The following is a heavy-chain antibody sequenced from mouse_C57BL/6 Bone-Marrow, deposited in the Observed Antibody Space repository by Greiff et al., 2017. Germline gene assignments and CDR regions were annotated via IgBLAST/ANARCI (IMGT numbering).Heavy chain of an antibody. CDR3: AITTVVHYYAMDY. V-gene: IGHV1-69*01. D-gene: IGHD1-1*01. Sequence: QVQLQQPGAELVLPGASVKLSCKASGYTFTSYWMHWVKQRPGQGLEWIGELDTSDSYTNYHQKVKGKSTLTVDKSSSTAYMQLSSLTSEDSAVYYCAITTVVHYYAMDYWGQGTSVTVAS. CDR2: LDTSDSYT. CDR1: GYTFTSYW. J-gene: IGHJ4*01.